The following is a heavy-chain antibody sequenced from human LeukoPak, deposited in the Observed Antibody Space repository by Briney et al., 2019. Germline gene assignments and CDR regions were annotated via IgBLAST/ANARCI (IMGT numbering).Heavy chain of an antibody. J-gene: IGHJ5*02. CDR3: ARIPRIAAAGTRGWFDP. CDR1: GFTFSSYS. Sequence: GGSLRLSCAASGFTFSSYSTNWVRQAPGKGLEWVSSISSSSSYIYYADSVKGRFTISRDNAKNSLYLQMNSLRAEDTAVYYCARIPRIAAAGTRGWFDPWGQGTLVTVSS. V-gene: IGHV3-21*01. CDR2: ISSSSSYI. D-gene: IGHD6-13*01.